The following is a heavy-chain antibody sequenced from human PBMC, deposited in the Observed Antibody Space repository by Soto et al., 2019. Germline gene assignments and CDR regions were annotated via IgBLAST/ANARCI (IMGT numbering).Heavy chain of an antibody. CDR3: GRRGVFGVVKGGLAP. CDR2: INHSGST. J-gene: IGHJ5*02. V-gene: IGHV4-34*01. CDR1: GGSFSGYY. D-gene: IGHD3-3*01. Sequence: SETLSLTCAVYGGSFSGYYWSWIRQPPGKGLEWIGEINHSGSTNYNPSLKSRVTISVDTSKNQFSLKLSSVTAADTAVYYCGRRGVFGVVKGGLAPWGQGTLVTVSS.